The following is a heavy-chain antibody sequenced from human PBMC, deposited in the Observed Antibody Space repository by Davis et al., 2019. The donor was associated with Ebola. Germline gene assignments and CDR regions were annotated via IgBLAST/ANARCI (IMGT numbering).Heavy chain of an antibody. J-gene: IGHJ4*02. Sequence: ASVKVSCKASGYTFTSYAMHWVRQAPGQRLEWMGWINAGNGNTKYSQKFQGRVTITRDTSASTAYMELSSLRSEDTAVYYCARGGYCSGGSCYSGFDYWGQGTLVTVSS. CDR3: ARGGYCSGGSCYSGFDY. D-gene: IGHD2-15*01. V-gene: IGHV1-3*01. CDR2: INAGNGNT. CDR1: GYTFTSYA.